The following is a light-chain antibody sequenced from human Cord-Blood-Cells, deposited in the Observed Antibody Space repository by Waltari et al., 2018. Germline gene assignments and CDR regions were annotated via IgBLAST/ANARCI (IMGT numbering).Light chain of an antibody. CDR3: AAWDDSLNGWV. Sequence: QSVLTQPPSVSEAPRQRVTISCSGSSSNLGNNAENWYQELPGKAPKLLIYYDDLLPSGVSDRFSGSKSGTSASLAISGLQSEDEADYYCAAWDDSLNGWVFGGGTKLTVL. CDR1: SSNLGNNA. V-gene: IGLV1-36*01. CDR2: YDD. J-gene: IGLJ3*02.